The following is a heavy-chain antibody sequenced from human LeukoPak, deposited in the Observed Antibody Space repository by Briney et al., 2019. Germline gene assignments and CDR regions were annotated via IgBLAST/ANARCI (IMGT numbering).Heavy chain of an antibody. CDR3: ARLGNYYGGFDG. J-gene: IGHJ4*02. CDR1: GYSFTNYW. CDR2: IYPGDSDT. Sequence: GESLKISCKGSGYSFTNYWIGWVRQKPGKGLGLMGIIYPGDSDTRYSPSFQGQVTISVDRSISTAYLQWSSLQASDTATYYCARLGNYYGGFDGWGQGTLVTVSS. V-gene: IGHV5-51*01. D-gene: IGHD3-10*01.